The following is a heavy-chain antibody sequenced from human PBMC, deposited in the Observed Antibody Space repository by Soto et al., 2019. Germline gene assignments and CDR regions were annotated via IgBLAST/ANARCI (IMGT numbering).Heavy chain of an antibody. Sequence: QVQLQESGPGLVKPSQTLSLTCTVSVGSISSGGYYWSWIRQPPGKGLEWIGYINYSGSTYYNPPLKRRDTISVDTSKKQFSVKLSSETDAATAVYYCARGVNLVRGVIQTPYVDYRGQGALVQVSS. V-gene: IGHV4-31*03. CDR3: ARGVNLVRGVIQTPYVDY. J-gene: IGHJ4*02. D-gene: IGHD3-10*01. CDR2: INYSGST. CDR1: VGSISSGGYY.